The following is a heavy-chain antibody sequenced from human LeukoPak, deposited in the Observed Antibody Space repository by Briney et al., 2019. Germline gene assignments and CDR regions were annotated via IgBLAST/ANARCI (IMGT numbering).Heavy chain of an antibody. D-gene: IGHD2-15*01. Sequence: SGGSLRLSCAASGFTFSNYWMTWVRQAPGKGLEWVANIKQDGSEKYYVDSVEGRFTISRDNAKNSLYPQMNGLRAEDTAVFYCAKNLGYCSGGSCFPFDYWGQGTLVTVSS. CDR2: IKQDGSEK. CDR1: GFTFSNYW. V-gene: IGHV3-7*05. CDR3: AKNLGYCSGGSCFPFDY. J-gene: IGHJ4*02.